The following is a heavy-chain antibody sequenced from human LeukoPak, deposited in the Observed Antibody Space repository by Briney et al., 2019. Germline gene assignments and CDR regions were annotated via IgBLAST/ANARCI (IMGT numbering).Heavy chain of an antibody. D-gene: IGHD2-21*02. V-gene: IGHV4-31*03. Sequence: TLSLTCTVSGDSISSGGYYWTWIRQHPGEGLEWIGNIFTSGNTYYNPSLKGRVFTSVDTSKSQFSLRLTSVTAADTAVYYCARATLRGDPFDFWGQGIQVTVSS. CDR1: GDSISSGGYY. J-gene: IGHJ4*02. CDR2: IFTSGNT. CDR3: ARATLRGDPFDF.